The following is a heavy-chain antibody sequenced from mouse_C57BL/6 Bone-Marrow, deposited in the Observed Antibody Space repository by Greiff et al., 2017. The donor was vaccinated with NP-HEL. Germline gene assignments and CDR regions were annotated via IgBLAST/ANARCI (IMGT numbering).Heavy chain of an antibody. J-gene: IGHJ3*01. CDR3: ASGRYLLLFAY. CDR2: IYPRSGNT. V-gene: IGHV1-81*01. CDR1: GYTFTSYG. Sequence: VQLQQSGAELARPGASVKLSCKASGYTFTSYGISWVKQRTGQGLEWIGEIYPRSGNTYYNEKFKGKATLTADKSSSTAYLELSSLTSEDSAVYFCASGRYLLLFAYWGQGTLVTVSA. D-gene: IGHD2-12*01.